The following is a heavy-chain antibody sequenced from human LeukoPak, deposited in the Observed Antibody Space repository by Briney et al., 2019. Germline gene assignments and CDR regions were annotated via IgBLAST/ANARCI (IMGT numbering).Heavy chain of an antibody. Sequence: SGTLSLTCAVSGGSIKSNNWWSWVRQPPGKGLEWIGEIYHSGSTNYNPSLESRVTVSVDKSKNQFSLDLSSVTAADTAVYYCAGHQTAYYYDSSGYLYWGQGTLVTVSS. J-gene: IGHJ4*02. D-gene: IGHD3-22*01. CDR3: AGHQTAYYYDSSGYLY. CDR1: GGSIKSNNW. V-gene: IGHV4-4*02. CDR2: IYHSGST.